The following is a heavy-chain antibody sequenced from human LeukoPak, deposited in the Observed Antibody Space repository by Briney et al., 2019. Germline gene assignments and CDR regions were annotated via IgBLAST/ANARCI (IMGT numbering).Heavy chain of an antibody. CDR2: IYHSGYT. D-gene: IGHD6-19*01. CDR3: ARCIAVSCTWLDP. V-gene: IGHV4-39*01. J-gene: IGHJ5*02. Sequence: SETLSLTCTVSGASINSSYYWGWIRQPPGKGLEWIGNIYHSGYTYSNPSLKSRVTISVDTSKNQFSLKLTSVTAADTAVYYCARCIAVSCTWLDPWGQGTPVTVSS. CDR1: GASINSSYY.